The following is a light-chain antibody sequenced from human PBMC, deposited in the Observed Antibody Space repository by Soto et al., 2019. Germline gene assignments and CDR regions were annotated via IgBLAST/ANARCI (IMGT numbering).Light chain of an antibody. V-gene: IGKV1-5*03. CDR2: KAS. J-gene: IGKJ5*01. Sequence: DIQMTQSPSTLSASVGDRVTITCRASQSISSWLAWYQQRPGKAPKLLIYKASTLESGVPSRFSGSGSGTEFTLTISSLQPDDFAPYFCQHYDSYPITFGQGTRLEIE. CDR1: QSISSW. CDR3: QHYDSYPIT.